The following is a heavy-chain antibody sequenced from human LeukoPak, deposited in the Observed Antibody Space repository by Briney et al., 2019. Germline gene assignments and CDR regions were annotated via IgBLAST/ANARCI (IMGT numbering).Heavy chain of an antibody. CDR2: ISSSGSTI. D-gene: IGHD6-19*01. V-gene: IGHV3-48*03. Sequence: PGRSLRLSCAASGFTFSSYEMNWVRQAPGKGLEWVSYISSSGSTIYYADSVKGRFTISRDNAKNSLYLQMNSLRAEDTAVYYCARVSWLGGGFDPWGQGTLVTVSS. CDR3: ARVSWLGGGFDP. J-gene: IGHJ5*02. CDR1: GFTFSSYE.